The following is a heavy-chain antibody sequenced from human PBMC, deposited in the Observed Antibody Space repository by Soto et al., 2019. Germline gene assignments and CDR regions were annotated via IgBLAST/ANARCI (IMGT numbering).Heavy chain of an antibody. J-gene: IGHJ4*02. CDR1: GGTFSSYA. V-gene: IGHV1-69*13. CDR2: IIPIFGTA. D-gene: IGHD2-15*01. Sequence: SVKVSCKASGGTFSSYAISWVRQAPGQGLEWMGGIIPIFGTANYAQTFQGRVTITADESTSTAYMELSSLRSEDTAVYYCARERYCSGGSCYGFFDYWGQGTLVTVSS. CDR3: ARERYCSGGSCYGFFDY.